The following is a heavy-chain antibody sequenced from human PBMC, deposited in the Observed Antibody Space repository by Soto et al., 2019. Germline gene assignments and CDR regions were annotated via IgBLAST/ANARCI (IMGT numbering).Heavy chain of an antibody. V-gene: IGHV1-18*01. Sequence: QAQLVQSGTEVKKPGASVKVSCKASGYTYSNYGISWVRQAPGQGLEWMGWISDCEAGANYGQKFQGKLTLTIDTSTATAYMELRRLPSDDTAVYYCVSDYDMWGEDCFDPWGSGTLVIVSS. J-gene: IGHJ5*01. CDR1: GYTYSNYG. CDR2: ISDCEAGA. D-gene: IGHD3-9*01. CDR3: VSDYDMWGEDCFDP.